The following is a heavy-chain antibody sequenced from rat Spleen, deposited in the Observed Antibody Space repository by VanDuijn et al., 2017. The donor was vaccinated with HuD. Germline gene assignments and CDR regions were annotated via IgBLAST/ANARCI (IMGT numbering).Heavy chain of an antibody. D-gene: IGHD4-2*01. J-gene: IGHJ2*01. CDR1: GFTFSNYD. CDR2: LSYDGHTT. V-gene: IGHV5-20*01. CDR3: TTAGDGFDY. Sequence: EVHLVESGGGLVQPGRSLKLSCAASGFTFSNYDMAWVRQAPTKGLEWVATLSYDGHTTYYRDSVKGRFTISRDNAKSSLYLQMDSLRSEDTATYYCTTAGDGFDYWGQGVMVTVSS.